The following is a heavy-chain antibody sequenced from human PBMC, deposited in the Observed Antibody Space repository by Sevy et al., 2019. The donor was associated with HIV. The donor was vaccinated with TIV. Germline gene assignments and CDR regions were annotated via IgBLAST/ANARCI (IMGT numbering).Heavy chain of an antibody. V-gene: IGHV4-34*01. CDR2: INHSGST. CDR1: GGSFSGYY. Sequence: SETLSLTCAVYGGSFSGYYWSWIRQPPGKGLEWIGEINHSGSTNYNPSLKSRVTISVDTSKNQFSLKLSSVTAADTAVYYCARGPYYYDSSGYSFDYWGQGTLVTVSS. CDR3: ARGPYYYDSSGYSFDY. J-gene: IGHJ4*02. D-gene: IGHD3-22*01.